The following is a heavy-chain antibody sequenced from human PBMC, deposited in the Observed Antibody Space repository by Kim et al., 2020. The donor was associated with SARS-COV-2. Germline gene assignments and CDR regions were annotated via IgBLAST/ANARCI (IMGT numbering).Heavy chain of an antibody. V-gene: IGHV1-69*13. CDR3: ARDPPYGDYPTGTPLLYYYYGMDV. J-gene: IGHJ6*02. D-gene: IGHD4-17*01. CDR2: IIPIFGTA. Sequence: SVKVSCKASGGTFSSYAISWVRQAPGQGLEWMGGIIPIFGTANYAQKFQGRVTITADESTSTAYMELSSLRSEDTAVYYCARDPPYGDYPTGTPLLYYYYGMDVWGQGTTVTVSS. CDR1: GGTFSSYA.